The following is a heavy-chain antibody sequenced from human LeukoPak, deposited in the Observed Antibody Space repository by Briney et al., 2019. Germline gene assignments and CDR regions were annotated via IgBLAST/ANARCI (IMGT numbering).Heavy chain of an antibody. CDR2: ISGDGGRK. CDR1: GFTFSGDW. J-gene: IGHJ3*02. D-gene: IGHD5-24*01. V-gene: IGHV3-43*02. Sequence: GGSLRLSCAVSGFTFSGDWMHWVRQGPGKGLEWVSLISGDGGRKYYADSMKGRFTISRDNSKNSLYLQMNSLRTEDTALYYCAKGAGYNNGDASDIWGLGTMVTVSS. CDR3: AKGAGYNNGDASDI.